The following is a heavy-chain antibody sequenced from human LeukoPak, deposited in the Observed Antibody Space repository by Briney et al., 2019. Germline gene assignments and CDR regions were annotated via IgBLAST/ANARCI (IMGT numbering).Heavy chain of an antibody. CDR1: GFSFSTYE. V-gene: IGHV3-48*03. J-gene: IGHJ4*02. CDR3: ARVGREVTTGYFDD. CDR2: ISTSGSSV. D-gene: IGHD2-21*02. Sequence: QPGGSPRLSCVASGFSFSTYEMNWVRQAPGKGLEWVAYISTSGSSVYYADSLKGRFTVSRDNAKSSLFLQVDSLTVADTAVYYCARVGREVTTGYFDDWGQGTLVAVSS.